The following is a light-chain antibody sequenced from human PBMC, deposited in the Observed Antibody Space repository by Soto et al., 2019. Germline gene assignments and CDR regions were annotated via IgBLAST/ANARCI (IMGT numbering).Light chain of an antibody. Sequence: ENVLTHCPGTLSLSPCEGAALSGRAGQSISSNYLAWYQQKPGQAPRLLVYGASSRASAIPDRFSGSGSGTDFTLTISRLEPEDFAVYYCQQYGSSRWTFGQGTKVDIK. V-gene: IGKV3-20*01. J-gene: IGKJ1*01. CDR1: QSISSNY. CDR3: QQYGSSRWT. CDR2: GAS.